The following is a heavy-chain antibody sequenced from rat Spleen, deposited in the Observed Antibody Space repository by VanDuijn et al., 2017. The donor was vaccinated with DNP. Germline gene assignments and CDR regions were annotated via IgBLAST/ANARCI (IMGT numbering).Heavy chain of an antibody. CDR2: ISSGGTT. Sequence: QVQLKESGPGLVPPSQTLSLTCTVSGFSLTNYGVSWVRQPPGQGLEWIAAISSGGTTNYNSLLKSRLSINRDTSKSQVFLKMNSLQTEDTAMYFCASPGPDYWGQGVMVTVSS. CDR1: GFSLTNYG. CDR3: ASPGPDY. V-gene: IGHV2S12*01. J-gene: IGHJ2*01.